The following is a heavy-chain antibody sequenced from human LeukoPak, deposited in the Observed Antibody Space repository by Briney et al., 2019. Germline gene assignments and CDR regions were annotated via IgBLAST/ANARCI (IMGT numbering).Heavy chain of an antibody. Sequence: ASVKVSCKASGYTFTSCYMHWVRQAPGQGLEWMGIINPSGGSTSYAQKFQGRVTMTRDTSTSTVYMELSSLRSEDTAVYYCARGEDIVVVPAAMAFDYWGQGTLVTVSS. D-gene: IGHD2-2*01. J-gene: IGHJ4*02. CDR1: GYTFTSCY. V-gene: IGHV1-46*03. CDR2: INPSGGST. CDR3: ARGEDIVVVPAAMAFDY.